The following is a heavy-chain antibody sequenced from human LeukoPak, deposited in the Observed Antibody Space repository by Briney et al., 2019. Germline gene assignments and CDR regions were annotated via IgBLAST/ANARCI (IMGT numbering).Heavy chain of an antibody. V-gene: IGHV1-46*01. D-gene: IGHD6-6*01. CDR3: ARDLREQLYPYYYYGMDV. CDR2: INPSGGST. J-gene: IGHJ6*02. Sequence: ASVKVSCKASGYTFTSYYMHWVRQAPGQGLEWMGIINPSGGSTSYAQKFQGRVTMTRDTSTSTVYMELSSLRSEDTAVYYCARDLREQLYPYYYYGMDVWGQGTTVTVSS. CDR1: GYTFTSYY.